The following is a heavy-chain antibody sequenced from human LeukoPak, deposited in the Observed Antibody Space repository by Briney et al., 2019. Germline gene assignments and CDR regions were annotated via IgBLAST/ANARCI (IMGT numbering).Heavy chain of an antibody. D-gene: IGHD6-19*01. J-gene: IGHJ4*02. CDR2: IYPDDSDT. CDR3: ASDYSSDWYGGVDY. Sequence: PGESLKISCKGSGYSLATYWIGWVRQTPGKGLEWMGIIYPDDSDTRYSPSFQGQVTISADKSISTAYLQWSSLKASDTAMYYCASDYSSDWYGGVDYWGQGTLVTVSS. CDR1: GYSLATYW. V-gene: IGHV5-51*01.